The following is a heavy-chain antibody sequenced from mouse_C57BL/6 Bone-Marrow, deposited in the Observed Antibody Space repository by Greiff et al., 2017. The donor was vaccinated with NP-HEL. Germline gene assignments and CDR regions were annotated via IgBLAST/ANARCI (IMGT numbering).Heavy chain of an antibody. CDR2: IDPSDSYT. CDR1: GYTFTSYW. V-gene: IGHV1-50*01. CDR3: ARHGNYYGSSPYAMDY. J-gene: IGHJ4*01. D-gene: IGHD1-1*01. Sequence: QVQLQQPGAELVKPGASVKLSCKASGYTFTSYWMQWVKQRPGQGLEWIGEIDPSDSYTNYNQKFKGKATLTVDTSSSTAYMQLSSLTSEDSAVYYCARHGNYYGSSPYAMDYWGQGTSVTVSS.